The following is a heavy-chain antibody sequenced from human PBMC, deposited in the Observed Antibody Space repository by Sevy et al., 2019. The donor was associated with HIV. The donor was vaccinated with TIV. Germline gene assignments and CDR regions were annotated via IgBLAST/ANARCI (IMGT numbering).Heavy chain of an antibody. CDR1: GGSFSGYY. CDR3: ARALRITMVRVVIIKG. J-gene: IGHJ4*02. Sequence: SETLSLTCAVYGGSFSGYYWSWIRQPPGKGLEWIGEINHSGSTNYNPSLKSRVTISVDTSKNQFSLKLSSVTAADTVVYYCARALRITMVRVVIIKGWGQGTLVTVSS. D-gene: IGHD3-10*01. CDR2: INHSGST. V-gene: IGHV4-34*01.